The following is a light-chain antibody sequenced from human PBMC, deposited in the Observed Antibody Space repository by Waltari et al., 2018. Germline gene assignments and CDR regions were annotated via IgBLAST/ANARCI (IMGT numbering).Light chain of an antibody. Sequence: DILMTQSPASLSVSLGERATIHCNSSQSILKSSSNKNHLAWYEHKPGQPPRLLISWASSRESGVPDRFSGSGSGTDFTLTISGLQTEDVAVYSCQQYETTPLTFGPGTKVEI. J-gene: IGKJ3*01. CDR3: QQYETTPLT. CDR2: WAS. CDR1: QSILKSSSNKNH. V-gene: IGKV4-1*01.